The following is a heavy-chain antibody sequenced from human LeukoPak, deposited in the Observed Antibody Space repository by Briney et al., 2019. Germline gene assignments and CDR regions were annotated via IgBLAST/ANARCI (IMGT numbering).Heavy chain of an antibody. CDR3: ATAPLVGVPTFLDS. D-gene: IGHD1-26*01. Sequence: ASVKVSCKVSGYTFTELSIHWVRRAPGKGLEWMGGFDREDDEIMYARKFQGRVTVTEDASTDTAVMELRSLKSEVTAVYYCATAPLVGVPTFLDSWGQGTLVTVSS. V-gene: IGHV1-24*01. J-gene: IGHJ4*02. CDR1: GYTFTELS. CDR2: FDREDDEI.